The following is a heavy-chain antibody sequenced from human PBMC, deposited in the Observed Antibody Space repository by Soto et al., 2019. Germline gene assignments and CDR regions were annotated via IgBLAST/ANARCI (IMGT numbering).Heavy chain of an antibody. CDR3: ARDRKAVTTPLGY. CDR1: GYTFTSYA. V-gene: IGHV1-3*01. D-gene: IGHD4-17*01. Sequence: GASVKVSCKASGYTFTSYAMHWVRQAPGQRLEWMGWINAGNGNTKYSQKFQGRVTITRDTSASTAYMELSSLRSEDTAVYYCARDRKAVTTPLGYWGQGTLVTVSS. CDR2: INAGNGNT. J-gene: IGHJ4*02.